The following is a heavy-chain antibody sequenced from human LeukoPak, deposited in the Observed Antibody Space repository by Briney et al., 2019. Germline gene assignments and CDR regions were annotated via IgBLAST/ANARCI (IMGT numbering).Heavy chain of an antibody. CDR3: TRTLVTRLWYFDL. J-gene: IGHJ2*01. CDR1: GFTFGDYS. CDR2: IRSKTYGGTI. Sequence: GGSLRLSCTPSGFTFGDYSMSWVRQAPGKGLEWVGFIRSKTYGGTIEYAAAVKGRLTISRDDSKSIAYLQLNSLKTEDTAVYYCTRTLVTRLWYFDLWGRGTLVTVSS. D-gene: IGHD2-21*02. V-gene: IGHV3-49*04.